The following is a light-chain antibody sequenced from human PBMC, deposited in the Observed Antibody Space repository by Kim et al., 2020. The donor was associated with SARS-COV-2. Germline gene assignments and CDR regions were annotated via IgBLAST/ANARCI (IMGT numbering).Light chain of an antibody. V-gene: IGKV3-15*01. CDR3: QQYNNWPWT. CDR2: GAY. CDR1: QSVSSN. Sequence: VSPGERATLSCRASQSVSSNLAWYQQKPGQAPRLLIYGAYTRATGIPDRFSGSGSGTEFTLTISSLQSEDFAVYYCQQYNNWPWTFGQGTKVDIK. J-gene: IGKJ1*01.